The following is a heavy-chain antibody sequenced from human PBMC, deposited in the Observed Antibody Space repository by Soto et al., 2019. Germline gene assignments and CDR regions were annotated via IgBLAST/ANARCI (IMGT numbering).Heavy chain of an antibody. D-gene: IGHD2-2*01. Sequence: SETLSLTCAVYGGSFSGYYWSWIRQPPGKGLEWIGEINHSGSTNYNPSLKSRVTISVDTSKNQFSLKLSSVTAADTAVYYCARDQTPAAIDYWGQGTLVTVSS. CDR3: ARDQTPAAIDY. CDR1: GGSFSGYY. V-gene: IGHV4-34*01. J-gene: IGHJ4*02. CDR2: INHSGST.